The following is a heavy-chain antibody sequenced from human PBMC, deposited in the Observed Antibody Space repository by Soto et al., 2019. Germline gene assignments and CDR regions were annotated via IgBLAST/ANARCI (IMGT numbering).Heavy chain of an antibody. CDR3: ARDFFRTIYDILPEDAFDI. Sequence: EVQLVESRGGLVQPGGSLRLACAASGFTVSSNYMSWVRQAPGKGLEWVSVIYSGGSTYYADSVKGRFTISRDNSKNTLYLQMNSLRAEDTAVYYCARDFFRTIYDILPEDAFDIWGQGTMVTVSS. J-gene: IGHJ3*02. CDR1: GFTVSSNY. CDR2: IYSGGST. D-gene: IGHD3-9*01. V-gene: IGHV3-66*01.